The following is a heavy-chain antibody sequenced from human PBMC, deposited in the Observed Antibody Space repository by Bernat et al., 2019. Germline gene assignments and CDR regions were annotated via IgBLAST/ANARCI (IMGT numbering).Heavy chain of an antibody. CDR1: GFTVNSNH. CDR2: MKTGGNT. D-gene: IGHD1/OR15-1a*01. Sequence: EVQLVESGGGLMQPGGSLRLSCAASGFTVNSNHTSWVRQAPGKGLEWVSLMKTGGNTHYADSVRGRLTISSDDSEYTLFLQMNSLSAEDPAVYYCAGGDWSKGFFDFWGQGTLLTVSS. J-gene: IGHJ4*02. V-gene: IGHV3-53*01. CDR3: AGGDWSKGFFDF.